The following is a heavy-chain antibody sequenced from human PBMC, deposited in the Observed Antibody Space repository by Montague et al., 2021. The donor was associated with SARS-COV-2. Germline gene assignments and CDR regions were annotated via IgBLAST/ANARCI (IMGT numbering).Heavy chain of an antibody. CDR3: ARGDHPTTASWYFFDS. V-gene: IGHV4-4*07. D-gene: IGHD6-13*01. CDR1: GGSINYYY. Sequence: SETLSLTCTVSGGSINYYYWHWLRQSAGKGLEWIGRIYSSGNTNSNPSLESRVIMSVDSSQNQFSLKLNSVTAADTAVYYCARGDHPTTASWYFFDSWGRGALVTVSS. CDR2: IYSSGNT. J-gene: IGHJ4*02.